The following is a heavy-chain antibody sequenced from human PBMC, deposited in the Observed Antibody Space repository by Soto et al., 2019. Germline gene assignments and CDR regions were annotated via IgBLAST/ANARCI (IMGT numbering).Heavy chain of an antibody. CDR3: ARGRTTDIVVVVAAAYFDY. CDR2: INHSGST. D-gene: IGHD2-15*01. CDR1: GGSFSGYY. J-gene: IGHJ4*02. V-gene: IGHV4-34*01. Sequence: SETLSLTCAVYGGSFSGYYWSWIRQPPGKGLEWIGEINHSGSTNYHPSLKSRVTLSVDTSKNQYSLKLSSVTAADTAAYYCARGRTTDIVVVVAAAYFDYWGQGTLVTVSS.